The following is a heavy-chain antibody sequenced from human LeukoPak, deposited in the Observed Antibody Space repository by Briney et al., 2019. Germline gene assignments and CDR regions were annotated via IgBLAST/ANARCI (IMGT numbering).Heavy chain of an antibody. CDR2: ISSSSSYI. D-gene: IGHD6-19*01. CDR1: GFTFSSYS. J-gene: IGHJ4*02. V-gene: IGHV3-21*01. Sequence: GGSLRLSCAASGFTFSSYSMNWVRQAPGKGLEWVSSISSSSSYIYYADSVKGRFTISRDNAKNSLYLQMNSLRAEDTAVYYCARSPRRYSSGGKVFDYWGQGTLVTVSS. CDR3: ARSPRRYSSGGKVFDY.